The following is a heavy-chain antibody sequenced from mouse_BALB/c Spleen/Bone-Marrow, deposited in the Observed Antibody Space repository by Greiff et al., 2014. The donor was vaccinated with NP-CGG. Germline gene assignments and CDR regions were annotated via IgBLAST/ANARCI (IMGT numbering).Heavy chain of an antibody. D-gene: IGHD2-14*01. CDR1: GYTFSNYW. J-gene: IGHJ3*01. CDR3: ARGNYRYDGERAFAY. V-gene: IGHV1-9*01. Sequence: VQLQQSGAELMKPGASVKISCKATGYTFSNYWIEWVKQRPGHGLEWIGEILPGSRSTDYNENFKGKAMFTADTSSNTAYMQLSSLTSEDSAVYYCARGNYRYDGERAFAYWGQGTLVTVSA. CDR2: ILPGSRST.